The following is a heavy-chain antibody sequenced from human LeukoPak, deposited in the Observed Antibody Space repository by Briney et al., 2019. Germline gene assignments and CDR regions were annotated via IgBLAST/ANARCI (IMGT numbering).Heavy chain of an antibody. Sequence: GGSLRLSCAASGFTFSSYAMHWVRQAPGKGLEWVAVIWYDGSNKYYADSVKGRFTISRDNSKNTLYLQMNSLRAEDTAVYYCGYCSSTSWDFDYWGQGTLVTVSS. CDR2: IWYDGSNK. J-gene: IGHJ4*02. V-gene: IGHV3-30*04. CDR1: GFTFSSYA. CDR3: GYCSSTSWDFDY. D-gene: IGHD2-2*01.